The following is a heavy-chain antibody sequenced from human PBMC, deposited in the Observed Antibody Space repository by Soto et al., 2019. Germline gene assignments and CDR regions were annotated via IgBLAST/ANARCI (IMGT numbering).Heavy chain of an antibody. V-gene: IGHV4-4*02. CDR3: ARLVYDTRLNYMYFDF. J-gene: IGHJ4*02. CDR1: GVSLTSGNW. CDR2: IFHDGTA. D-gene: IGHD3-10*01. Sequence: SETLSLTCAVSGVSLTSGNWWTWVRQSPQRGLEYIGEIFHDGTANYYPSFERRVAMSVDTSRNQFSLKLTSVTAADTAVYFCARLVYDTRLNYMYFDFWGPGTLVTVYS.